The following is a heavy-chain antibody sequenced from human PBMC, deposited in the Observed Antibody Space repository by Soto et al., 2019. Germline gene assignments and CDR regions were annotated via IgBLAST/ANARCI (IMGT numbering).Heavy chain of an antibody. CDR3: AKRKSSNYVSHAFDV. Sequence: GGSLRLSCAASGFNFNTYAMSWVRQAPGKGLEWVSGISGGGGSIHYVDSVKGRFTISRDNSKNTLYLQMNSLRGEDTAVYYCAKRKSSNYVSHAFDVWGQGTMVTVSS. D-gene: IGHD3-10*02. CDR1: GFNFNTYA. J-gene: IGHJ3*01. V-gene: IGHV3-23*01. CDR2: ISGGGGSI.